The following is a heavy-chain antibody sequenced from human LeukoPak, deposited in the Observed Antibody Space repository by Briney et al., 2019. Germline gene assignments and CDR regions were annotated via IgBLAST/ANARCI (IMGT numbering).Heavy chain of an antibody. CDR1: GFTFSSYW. CDR3: ARTSRDHYGDYVPFDY. V-gene: IGHV3-74*01. CDR2: INSDGSST. Sequence: GGSLRLSCAASGFTFSSYWMHWVRQAPGKGLVWVSRINSDGSSTSYADSVKGRFTISRDNAKNTLCLQMNSLRAEDTAVYYCARTSRDHYGDYVPFDYWGQGTLVTVSS. D-gene: IGHD4-17*01. J-gene: IGHJ4*02.